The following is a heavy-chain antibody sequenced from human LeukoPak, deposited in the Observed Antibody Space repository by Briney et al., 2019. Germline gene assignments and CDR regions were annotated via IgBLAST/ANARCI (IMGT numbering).Heavy chain of an antibody. CDR1: GFTFRRFG. D-gene: IGHD5-18*01. CDR2: ISGSGGTT. J-gene: IGHJ3*02. CDR3: AKDPPTVMANAFHI. Sequence: GGSLSLSCALSGFTFRRFGMSCVRRSPGTGLGCVSSISGSGGTTYYADSVKGRFTISRDNSKNTLYLQMNSLRADDTAVYSCAKDPPTVMANAFHIWGQGTMVTVS. V-gene: IGHV3-23*01.